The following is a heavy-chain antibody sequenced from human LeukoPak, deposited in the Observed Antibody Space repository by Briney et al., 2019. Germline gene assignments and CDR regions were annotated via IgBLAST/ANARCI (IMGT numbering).Heavy chain of an antibody. D-gene: IGHD2-15*01. J-gene: IGHJ4*02. CDR3: ARRLGYCSDGSCYSLNY. CDR1: GYIFTSYD. V-gene: IGHV1-8*01. Sequence: GASVKVSCKASGYIFTSYDINWVRQATGQGLEWMGWMNPNSGNTGYAQKFQGRVTMTRNTSISTAYMDLSSLTSEDSAVYYCARRLGYCSDGSCYSLNYWGQGTLVTVSS. CDR2: MNPNSGNT.